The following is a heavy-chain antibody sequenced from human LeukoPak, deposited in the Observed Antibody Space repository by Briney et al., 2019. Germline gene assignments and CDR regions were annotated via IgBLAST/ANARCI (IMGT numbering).Heavy chain of an antibody. CDR1: GDSISSYY. J-gene: IGHJ4*02. CDR3: ARERGSSGWYSWFDY. D-gene: IGHD6-19*01. Sequence: SETLSLTCTVSGDSISSYYWGWIRQSPGKGLEWIGYISYSGSTNYNPSLKSRVTISVDTSKNQFSLKLSSVTAADTAVYYCARERGSSGWYSWFDYWGQGTLVTVSS. CDR2: ISYSGST. V-gene: IGHV4-59*12.